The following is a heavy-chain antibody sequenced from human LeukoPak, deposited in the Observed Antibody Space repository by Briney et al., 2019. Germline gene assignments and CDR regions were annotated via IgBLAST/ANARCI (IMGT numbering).Heavy chain of an antibody. CDR3: ARDGTAAGLYFDL. CDR1: GFIFTDYW. V-gene: IGHV3-7*01. Sequence: GGSMRLSCAVSGFIFTDYWMNWVRQAPGKGLEWAASIRQDGGEKSYVDSVKGRFTISRDNTKNSLHLQIDSLRDEDTAVYYCARDGTAAGLYFDLWGQGTLVTVSS. D-gene: IGHD6-13*01. CDR2: IRQDGGEK. J-gene: IGHJ4*01.